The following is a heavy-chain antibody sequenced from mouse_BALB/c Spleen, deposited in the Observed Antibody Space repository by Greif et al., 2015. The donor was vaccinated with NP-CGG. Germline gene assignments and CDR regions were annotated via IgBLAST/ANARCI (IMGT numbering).Heavy chain of an antibody. CDR2: ILPGSGST. CDR3: ARAFFHYYGSSYFNWYFDV. V-gene: IGHV1-9*01. CDR1: GYTFSSYW. J-gene: IGHJ1*01. D-gene: IGHD1-1*01. Sequence: VQLQQSGAELMKPGASVKISCKATGYTFSSYWIEWVKQRPGHGLEWIGEILPGSGSTNYNEKFKGKATSTADTSSNTAYMQLSSLTSEDSAVYYCARAFFHYYGSSYFNWYFDVWGAGTTVTVSS.